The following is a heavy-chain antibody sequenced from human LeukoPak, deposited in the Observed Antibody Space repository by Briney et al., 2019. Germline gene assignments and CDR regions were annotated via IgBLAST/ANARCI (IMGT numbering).Heavy chain of an antibody. J-gene: IGHJ4*02. CDR1: TFTFSSYA. V-gene: IGHV3-30-3*01. Sequence: GGSLRLSCAASTFTFSSYAMHWVRQAPGKGLEWVAVISYDGSNKYYADSVKGRFTISRDNSKNTLYLQMNSLRAEDTAVYYCARGKRITMIVVVPETIDYWGQGTLVTVSS. CDR3: ARGKRITMIVVVPETIDY. CDR2: ISYDGSNK. D-gene: IGHD3-22*01.